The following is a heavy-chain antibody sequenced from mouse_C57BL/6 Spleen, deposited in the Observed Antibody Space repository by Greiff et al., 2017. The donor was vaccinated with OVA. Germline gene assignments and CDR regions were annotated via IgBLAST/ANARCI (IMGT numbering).Heavy chain of an antibody. CDR1: GFTFSDYG. CDR2: ISNLAYSI. Sequence: EVKVVESGGGLVQPGGSLKLSCAASGFTFSDYGMAWVRQAPRKGPEWVAFISNLAYSIYYADTVTGRFTISRENAKNTLYLEMSSLRSEDTAMYYCARRGYGNYFDVWGTGTTVTVSS. J-gene: IGHJ1*03. CDR3: ARRGYGNYFDV. V-gene: IGHV5-15*01. D-gene: IGHD2-1*01.